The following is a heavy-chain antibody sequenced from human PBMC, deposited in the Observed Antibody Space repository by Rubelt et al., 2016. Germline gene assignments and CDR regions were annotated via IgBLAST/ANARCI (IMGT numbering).Heavy chain of an antibody. D-gene: IGHD5-12*01. Sequence: WVRQAPGQGLESMGWISAYNGNTNYAQKLQGRVTMTTDTSTSTAYMELRSLRSDDTAVYYCARVSGYDPFYYYGMDVWGQGTTVTVSS. V-gene: IGHV1-18*01. CDR2: ISAYNGNT. J-gene: IGHJ6*02. CDR3: ARVSGYDPFYYYGMDV.